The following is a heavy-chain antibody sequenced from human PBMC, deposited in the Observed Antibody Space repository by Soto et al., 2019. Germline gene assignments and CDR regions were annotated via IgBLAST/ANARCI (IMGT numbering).Heavy chain of an antibody. V-gene: IGHV1-46*03. CDR1: GYTFSIYY. Sequence: QVQLVQSGAEVKKPGASVKVSCKASGYTFSIYYMHWVRQAPGQGLEWMGMINPSGGSASYTQKFQGRVTMTRDTSTNTIYMELTGLRSEDTAVYYCARSHYYGSGAYTLDDNWGQGTLVIVSS. CDR3: ARSHYYGSGAYTLDDN. CDR2: INPSGGSA. J-gene: IGHJ4*02. D-gene: IGHD3-10*01.